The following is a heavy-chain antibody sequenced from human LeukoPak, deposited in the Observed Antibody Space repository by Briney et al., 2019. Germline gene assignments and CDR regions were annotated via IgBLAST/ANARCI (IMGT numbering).Heavy chain of an antibody. CDR3: AKDLPIAEAEDLGYFDY. J-gene: IGHJ4*02. CDR1: GFTFSSYS. V-gene: IGHV3-48*04. D-gene: IGHD6-19*01. Sequence: GGSLGLSCAASGFTFSSYSMNWVRQAPGKGLEWVSYISSSSSTIYYADSVKGRFTISRDNAKNSLYLQMNSLRAEDTAVYYCAKDLPIAEAEDLGYFDYWGQGTLVTVSS. CDR2: ISSSSSTI.